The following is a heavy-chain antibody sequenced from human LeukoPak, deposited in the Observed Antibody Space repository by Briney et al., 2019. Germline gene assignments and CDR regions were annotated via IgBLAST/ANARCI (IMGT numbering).Heavy chain of an antibody. CDR3: ARSTSSEYDIYHFNY. CDR1: GFTLSSYG. D-gene: IGHD3-9*01. V-gene: IGHV3-33*01. CDR2: IWYDGNNK. J-gene: IGHJ4*02. Sequence: GGSLRLSCAASGFTLSSYGMHWVRQAPGKGLEWVAVIWYDGNNKYYADSVKGRFTISRDNSKNTLYLQMNSLRAEDTAVYYCARSTSSEYDIYHFNYWGQGTLVTVSS.